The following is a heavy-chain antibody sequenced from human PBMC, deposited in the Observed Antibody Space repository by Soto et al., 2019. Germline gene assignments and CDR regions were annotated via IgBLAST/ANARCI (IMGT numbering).Heavy chain of an antibody. D-gene: IGHD1-26*01. J-gene: IGHJ4*02. V-gene: IGHV3-49*04. Sequence: EVQLVESGGGLVQPGRSLTLSCTGCGFTFDDYGLTWVRQARGKGLEWLGFIRNKAYGATTEYATSVEGRFTISRDDSEGSAYLQMNSLQTDDTAVYYCLRARPWSNWEHEAYWGQGTLFTVSS. CDR1: GFTFDDYG. CDR2: IRNKAYGATT. CDR3: LRARPWSNWEHEAY.